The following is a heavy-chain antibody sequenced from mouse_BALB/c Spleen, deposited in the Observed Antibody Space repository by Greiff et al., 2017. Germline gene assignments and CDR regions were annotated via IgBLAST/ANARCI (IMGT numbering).Heavy chain of an antibody. J-gene: IGHJ2*01. D-gene: IGHD2-1*01. CDR3: TRMNGNYEGYFDY. CDR2: IYPSDSYT. CDR1: GYTFTSYW. V-gene: IGHV1-69*02. Sequence: VQLQQPGAELVRPGASVKLSCKASGYTFTSYWINWVKQRPGQGLEWIGNIYPSDSYTNYNQKFKDKATLTVDKSSSTAYMQLSSPTSEDSAVYYCTRMNGNYEGYFDYWGQGTTLTVSS.